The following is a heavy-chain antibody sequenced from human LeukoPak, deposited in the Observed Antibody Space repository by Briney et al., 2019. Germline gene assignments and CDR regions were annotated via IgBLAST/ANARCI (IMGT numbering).Heavy chain of an antibody. Sequence: PSETLSLTCNVSGVSIASNTHYWTWIRQHPGTGLEWIGFISYSDPASYNPSLRSRVAFSLDTSKNQFSLQLHSVTAADTAVYYWALSRYGEALFDYWGQGSPVTVSS. CDR1: GVSIASNTHY. J-gene: IGHJ4*02. CDR2: ISYSDPA. V-gene: IGHV4-31*03. D-gene: IGHD3-10*01. CDR3: ALSRYGEALFDY.